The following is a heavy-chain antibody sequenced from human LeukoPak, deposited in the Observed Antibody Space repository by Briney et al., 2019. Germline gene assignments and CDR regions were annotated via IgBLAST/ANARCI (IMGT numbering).Heavy chain of an antibody. Sequence: GGSLQISCWGAGDSSISYWSSCWRRMAGKGLEWLVIIFPGDSDTRYSPSFQGQVTISADKSISTPYLQLSSLKASDTAMYYCARTDYYDSSGPADYWGQGTLVTVSS. V-gene: IGHV5-51*01. CDR3: ARTDYYDSSGPADY. D-gene: IGHD3-22*01. CDR2: IFPGDSDT. CDR1: GDSSISYW. J-gene: IGHJ4*01.